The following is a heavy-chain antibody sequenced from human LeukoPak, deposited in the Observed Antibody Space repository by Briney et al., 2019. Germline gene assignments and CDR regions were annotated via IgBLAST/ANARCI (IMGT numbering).Heavy chain of an antibody. CDR2: IIPIFGTA. CDR1: GGTFSSYA. V-gene: IGHV1-69*01. J-gene: IGHJ6*03. CDR3: ARTRDTAMVTSAVDYYYMDV. Sequence: TVKVSCKASGGTFSSYAISWVRQAPGQGLEWMGGIIPIFGTANYAQKFQGRVTITADESTSTAYMELSSLRSEDTAVYYCARTRDTAMVTSAVDYYYMDVWGKGTTVTVSS. D-gene: IGHD5-18*01.